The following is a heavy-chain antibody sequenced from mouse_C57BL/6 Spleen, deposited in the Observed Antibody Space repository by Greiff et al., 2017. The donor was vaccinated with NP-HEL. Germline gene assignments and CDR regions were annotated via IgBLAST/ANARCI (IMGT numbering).Heavy chain of an antibody. CDR2: IDPSDSYT. Sequence: VQLQQPGAELVKPGASVKLSCKASGYTFTSYWMQWVKQRPGQGLEWIGEIDPSDSYTNYNQKFKGKATLTVDTSSSTAYMQLSSLTSEDSAVYYCARSGDYDGGAWFAYWGQGTLVTVSA. V-gene: IGHV1-50*01. J-gene: IGHJ3*01. D-gene: IGHD2-4*01. CDR3: ARSGDYDGGAWFAY. CDR1: GYTFTSYW.